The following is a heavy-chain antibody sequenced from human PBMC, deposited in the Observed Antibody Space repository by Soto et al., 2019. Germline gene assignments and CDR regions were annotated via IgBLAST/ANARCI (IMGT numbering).Heavy chain of an antibody. D-gene: IGHD6-19*01. Sequence: QVQLVQSGAEVKKPGASVKVSCXASGYXFTSYDINWVRQATGQGLEWMGWMNPNSGNTGYAQKFQGRVTMTRNTSISTAYMELSSLRXEDTXVYYCARERSSGWYVDYWGQGTLVTVSS. CDR1: GYXFTSYD. V-gene: IGHV1-8*01. CDR3: ARERSSGWYVDY. CDR2: MNPNSGNT. J-gene: IGHJ4*02.